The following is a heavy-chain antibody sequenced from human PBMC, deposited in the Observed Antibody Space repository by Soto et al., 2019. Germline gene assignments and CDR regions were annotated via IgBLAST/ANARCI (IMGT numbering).Heavy chain of an antibody. V-gene: IGHV3-11*01. D-gene: IGHD5-12*01. CDR1: GFTFSNYY. J-gene: IGHJ6*02. CDR3: ARDQVDIVATITGKDYYYGMDV. CDR2: ISSSGSTI. Sequence: QVQLVASGGGLVKPGGSLRLSCAASGFTFSNYYMSWIRQAPGKGLEWVSYISSSGSTIYYADSVKGRFTISRDNAKNSLYRQMNGLRAEDAAVYYCARDQVDIVATITGKDYYYGMDVWGQGTTVTVAS.